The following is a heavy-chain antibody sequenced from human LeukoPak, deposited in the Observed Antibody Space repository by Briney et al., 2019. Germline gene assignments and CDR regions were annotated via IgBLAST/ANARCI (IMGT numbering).Heavy chain of an antibody. CDR3: ATDEGYCSGGSCSGRFDY. V-gene: IGHV1-24*01. CDR2: FDPEDGET. Sequence: ASVKVSCKVSGYTLTELSMHWVRQAPGKGLEWMGGFDPEDGETIYAQKFQGRVTMTEDTSTDTAYMEVSSLRSEDTAVYYCATDEGYCSGGSCSGRFDYWGQGTLVTVSS. D-gene: IGHD2-15*01. CDR1: GYTLTELS. J-gene: IGHJ4*02.